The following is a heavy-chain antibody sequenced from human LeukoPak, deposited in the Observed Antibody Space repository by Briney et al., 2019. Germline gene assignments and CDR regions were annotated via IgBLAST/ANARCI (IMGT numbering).Heavy chain of an antibody. Sequence: SETLSLTCTVSGGSINTYYWRWIRQPPGKGLEWIGYIYFSGSTDYKPSLRSRVTISLDTSKNQFSLRLSSVTAADTAVYYCARSYNNAGYFYYGMDVWGQGTTVTVSS. J-gene: IGHJ6*02. CDR1: GGSINTYY. D-gene: IGHD5-24*01. V-gene: IGHV4-4*09. CDR2: IYFSGST. CDR3: ARSYNNAGYFYYGMDV.